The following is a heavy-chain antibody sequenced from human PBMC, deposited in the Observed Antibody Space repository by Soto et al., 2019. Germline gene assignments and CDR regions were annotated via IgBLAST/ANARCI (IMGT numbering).Heavy chain of an antibody. CDR1: GFTFSDYY. J-gene: IGHJ6*02. V-gene: IGHV3-11*06. Sequence: GGSLRLSCAASGFTFSDYYMSWIRQAPGKGLEWVSYISSSSSYTNYADSVKGRFTISRDNAKNSLYLQMNSLRAEDTAVYHCARNSSGVYGMDVWGQGTTVTVSS. CDR3: ARNSSGVYGMDV. D-gene: IGHD6-25*01. CDR2: ISSSSSYT.